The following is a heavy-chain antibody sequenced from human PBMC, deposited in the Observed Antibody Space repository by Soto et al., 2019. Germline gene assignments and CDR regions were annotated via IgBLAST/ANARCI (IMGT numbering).Heavy chain of an antibody. J-gene: IGHJ4*01. CDR1: GFTFSNAW. CDR2: IKSKTDGGTT. V-gene: IGHV3-15*07. Sequence: EVQLVESGGGLVKPGGSLRLSCAASGFTFSNAWMNWVRQAPGKGLEWVGRIKSKTDGGTTDYAAPVKGRFTISRVYSKNTLYQQLNSLKTESKAVYYSTTGQRNWAQGTLVTVSS. CDR3: TTGQRN.